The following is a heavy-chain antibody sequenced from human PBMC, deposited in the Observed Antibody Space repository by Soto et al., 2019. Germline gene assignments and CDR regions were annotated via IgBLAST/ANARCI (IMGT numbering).Heavy chain of an antibody. V-gene: IGHV3-33*01. CDR1: GFTFSSYG. CDR3: AALVGATPHPDY. CDR2: IWYDGSNK. Sequence: TGGSMRLSCAASGFTFSSYGMHWVRQAPGKGLEWVAVIWYDGSNKYYADSVKGRFTISRDNSKNTLYLQMNSLRAEDTAVYYCAALVGATPHPDYWGQGTLVTVSS. J-gene: IGHJ4*02. D-gene: IGHD1-26*01.